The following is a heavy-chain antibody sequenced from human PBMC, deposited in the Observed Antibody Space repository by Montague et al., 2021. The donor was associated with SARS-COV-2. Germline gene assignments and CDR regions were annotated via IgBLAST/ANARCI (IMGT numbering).Heavy chain of an antibody. CDR2: MYYSGST. D-gene: IGHD3-10*01. Sequence: SETLSLTCTVSGGSISRSSYYWGWIRQPPGKGLGWIGSMYYSGSTYYNASLKSRVTISVDTSKNQFSLKLNSVTAADTAVYYCARHGWNDSGSFHFSYWGQGTLVTVSS. V-gene: IGHV4-39*01. CDR1: GGSISRSSYY. CDR3: ARHGWNDSGSFHFSY. J-gene: IGHJ4*02.